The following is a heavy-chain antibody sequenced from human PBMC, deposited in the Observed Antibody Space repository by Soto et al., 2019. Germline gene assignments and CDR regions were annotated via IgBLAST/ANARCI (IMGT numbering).Heavy chain of an antibody. J-gene: IGHJ5*02. Sequence: PGGSLRLSCAASGFTFDDYAMHWVRQAPGKGLEWVSGISWNSGSIGYADSVKGRFTISRDNAKNSLYLQMNSLRAEDTALYYCAKDIGGIAAGPRFDPWGQGSLVTVSS. V-gene: IGHV3-9*01. CDR2: ISWNSGSI. CDR1: GFTFDDYA. CDR3: AKDIGGIAAGPRFDP. D-gene: IGHD6-13*01.